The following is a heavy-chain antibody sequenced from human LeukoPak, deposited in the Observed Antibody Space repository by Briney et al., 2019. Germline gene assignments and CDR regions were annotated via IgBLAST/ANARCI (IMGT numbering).Heavy chain of an antibody. V-gene: IGHV3-30-3*01. CDR3: ARDYNWNYLSYYYFDY. Sequence: GGSLRLSCAASGFIFSSYAMHWVRQAPGKGLEWVAVISYDGSNKYYADSVKGRFTISRDNSKNTLYLQMNSLRAEDTAAYYCARDYNWNYLSYYYFDYWGQGTLVTVSS. CDR1: GFIFSSYA. J-gene: IGHJ4*02. CDR2: ISYDGSNK. D-gene: IGHD1-7*01.